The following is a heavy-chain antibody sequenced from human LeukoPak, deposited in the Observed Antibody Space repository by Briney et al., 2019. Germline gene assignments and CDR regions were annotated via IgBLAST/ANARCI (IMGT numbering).Heavy chain of an antibody. D-gene: IGHD3-10*01. CDR2: INPSGGSA. CDR3: ARDRVIIIAAGIYYHAMDA. CDR1: GYTFTSYY. Sequence: GASVKVSCKASGYTFTSYYVHWVRQAPGQGLEWMGVINPSGGSARYAQKLQGRVTMTRDTSTSTLYMELSSLRPEDTAMYYCARDRVIIIAAGIYYHAMDAWGQGTSVTVSS. V-gene: IGHV1-46*04. J-gene: IGHJ6*02.